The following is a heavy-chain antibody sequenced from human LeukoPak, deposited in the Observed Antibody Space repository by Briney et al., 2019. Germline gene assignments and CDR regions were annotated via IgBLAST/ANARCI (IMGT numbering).Heavy chain of an antibody. CDR1: GFTFGSPW. CDR2: INSDGSAT. V-gene: IGHV3-74*01. Sequence: TGGSLRLSCAASGFTFGSPWMHWVRQAPGKGLVWVSRINSDGSATAYADSVKGRFTISRDNAENTLYLQMNSLRAEDTAVYYCERGTAGYHSSYFDYWGQGTLVTVSS. D-gene: IGHD3-16*02. CDR3: ERGTAGYHSSYFDY. J-gene: IGHJ4*02.